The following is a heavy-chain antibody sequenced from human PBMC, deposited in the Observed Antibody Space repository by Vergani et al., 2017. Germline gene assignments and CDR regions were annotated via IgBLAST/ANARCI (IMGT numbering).Heavy chain of an antibody. CDR1: GYTFTGYY. Sequence: QVQLVQSGAEVKKPGASVKVSCKASGYTFTGYYMHWVRQAPGQGLEWMGWINPNSGGTNYAQKFQGRVTRTRDTSISTADMELSRLRSDDTAVDYCVRSPSSGWVNWFDPWGQGTLVTVSS. CDR2: INPNSGGT. V-gene: IGHV1-2*02. CDR3: VRSPSSGWVNWFDP. D-gene: IGHD6-19*01. J-gene: IGHJ5*02.